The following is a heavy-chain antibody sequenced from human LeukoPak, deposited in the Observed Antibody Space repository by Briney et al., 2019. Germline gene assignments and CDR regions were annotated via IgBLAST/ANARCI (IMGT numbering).Heavy chain of an antibody. D-gene: IGHD3-16*01. V-gene: IGHV1-46*01. CDR1: GYTFTSHY. CDR2: INPSGGST. CDR3: ARDPWGTGWLDY. J-gene: IGHJ4*02. Sequence: GASVKVSCKASGYTFTSHYMHWVRQAPGQGLEWMGIINPSGGSTSYAQKFQGRVTMTRDTSTSTVYMELSSLRSEDTAVYYCARDPWGTGWLDYWGQGTLVTVSS.